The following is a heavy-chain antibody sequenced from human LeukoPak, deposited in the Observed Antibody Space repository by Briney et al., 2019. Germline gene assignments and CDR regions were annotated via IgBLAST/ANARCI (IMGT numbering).Heavy chain of an antibody. J-gene: IGHJ6*03. V-gene: IGHV3-30*02. D-gene: IGHD2-2*01. CDR3: AKDSDCTTTTCYDYYYYYMDV. Sequence: GGSLRLSCAASGFTFSSYGIHWVRQGPGKGLEWVAFIRFDGSYKYYAGSVKGRFTISRDNSKNTLFLEMNSLRAEDTAVYYCAKDSDCTTTTCYDYYYYYMDVWGKGTTVTVSS. CDR2: IRFDGSYK. CDR1: GFTFSSYG.